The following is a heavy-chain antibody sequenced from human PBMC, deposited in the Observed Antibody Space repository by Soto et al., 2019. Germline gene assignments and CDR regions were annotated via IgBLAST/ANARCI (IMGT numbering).Heavy chain of an antibody. D-gene: IGHD5-12*01. CDR3: AKGPWHLAHGHYFDY. Sequence: QVEVVESGGGVVQPGRSLRLSCAASGFTFSNYAMHWVRQAPGKGLEWVAGISYDGSTIYYVDSVKGRFTVSRDNSKNTLYLHMSSLRADDTAVYSCAKGPWHLAHGHYFDYWGQGTLDTVSS. CDR2: ISYDGSTI. V-gene: IGHV3-30*18. CDR1: GFTFSNYA. J-gene: IGHJ4*02.